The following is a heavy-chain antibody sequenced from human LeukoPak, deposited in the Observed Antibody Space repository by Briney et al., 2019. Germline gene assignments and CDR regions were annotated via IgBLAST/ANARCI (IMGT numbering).Heavy chain of an antibody. D-gene: IGHD2-15*01. V-gene: IGHV3-30*18. CDR1: GFTFSSYG. CDR3: AKSRGPGLGYYYGMDV. J-gene: IGHJ6*02. Sequence: GGSLRLSCAASGFTFSSYGMHWVRQAPGKGLEWVAVISYDGSNKYYADSGKGRFTISRDNSKNTLYLQMNSLRAEDTAVYYCAKSRGPGLGYYYGMDVWGQGTTVTVSS. CDR2: ISYDGSNK.